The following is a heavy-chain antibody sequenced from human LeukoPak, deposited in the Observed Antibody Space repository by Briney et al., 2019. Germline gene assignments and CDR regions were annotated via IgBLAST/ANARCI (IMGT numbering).Heavy chain of an antibody. D-gene: IGHD3-22*01. CDR3: ARMGHYYDSSGYYTSYWYFDL. J-gene: IGHJ2*01. V-gene: IGHV3-33*01. CDR1: GFTFSSYG. Sequence: PGRSLRLSCAASGFTFSSYGMHWVRQAPGKRLEWVAVIWYDGSNKYYADSVKGRFTISRDNSKNTLYLQMNSLRAEDTAVYYCARMGHYYDSSGYYTSYWYFDLWGRGTLVTVSS. CDR2: IWYDGSNK.